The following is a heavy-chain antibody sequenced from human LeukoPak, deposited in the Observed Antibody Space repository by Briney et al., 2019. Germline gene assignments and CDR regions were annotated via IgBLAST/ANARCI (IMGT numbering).Heavy chain of an antibody. Sequence: PGRSLRLSCAASGFTFNIYTMHWVRQAPGRGLEWVALISYQGSNKYHTYSVKGRVTISRDNSENTLYLQMNSLRAEDTAVYFCARSRVTHDSGGFYPGGYWGQGTLVTVSS. D-gene: IGHD3-22*01. J-gene: IGHJ4*02. CDR1: GFTFNIYT. CDR3: ARSRVTHDSGGFYPGGY. V-gene: IGHV3-30-3*01. CDR2: ISYQGSNK.